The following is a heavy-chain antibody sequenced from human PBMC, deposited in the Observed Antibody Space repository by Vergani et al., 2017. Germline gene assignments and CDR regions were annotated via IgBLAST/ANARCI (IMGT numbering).Heavy chain of an antibody. V-gene: IGHV4-61*02. Sequence: QVQLQESGPGLMKPSQTLSLTCTVSGGSINSHYYYWSWIRQPAGKGLEWIGRIHTSGSTNYNPSLKSRVTMSEDTSKNQFSLHLTSVTAADTAVYYCARVSCLGGSWYKPLFGYWGQGNPVNVSS. CDR3: ARVSCLGGSWYKPLFGY. CDR1: GGSINSHYYY. CDR2: IHTSGST. D-gene: IGHD2-15*01. J-gene: IGHJ4*02.